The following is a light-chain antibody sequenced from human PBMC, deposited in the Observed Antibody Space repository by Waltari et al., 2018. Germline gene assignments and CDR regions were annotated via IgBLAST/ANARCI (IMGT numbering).Light chain of an antibody. Sequence: QSALTQPASVSGSPGQSITISCTGTRRDVGCYNYVSWYQQHPDKAPKLMIYDVNNRASGVSNRFSGSKSGNTASLTISGLQAEDEADYYCSSYTSSSTLFGGGTKLTVL. J-gene: IGLJ2*01. CDR3: SSYTSSSTL. V-gene: IGLV2-14*03. CDR1: RRDVGCYNY. CDR2: DVN.